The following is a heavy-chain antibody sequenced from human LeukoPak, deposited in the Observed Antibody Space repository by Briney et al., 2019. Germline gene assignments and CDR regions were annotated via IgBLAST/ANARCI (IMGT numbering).Heavy chain of an antibody. CDR3: AKVWRDDHISGSYRGLDH. CDR1: GFSFDDYV. D-gene: IGHD3-16*02. J-gene: IGHJ4*02. Sequence: GRSLRLSCAASGFSFDDYVMDWVRQAPGKGLEWVAGISYDGNNKYYADSVKGRFTISRDNSKNTLYLQMNSLRVEDTAIYFCAKVWRDDHISGSYRGLDHWGQGTLVSVPS. V-gene: IGHV3-30*18. CDR2: ISYDGNNK.